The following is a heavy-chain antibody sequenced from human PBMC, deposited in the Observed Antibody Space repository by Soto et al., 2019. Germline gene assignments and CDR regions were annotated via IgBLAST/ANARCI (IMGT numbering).Heavy chain of an antibody. CDR2: INPSGGGT. CDR1: GYTFTNYY. CDR3: ARDRKYCSNTNCHTFLGPDS. V-gene: IGHV1-46*01. J-gene: IGHJ5*01. D-gene: IGHD2-2*02. Sequence: ASVKVSCKASGYTFTNYYIHWVRQAPGQGLEWMGIINPSGGGTTYAQKFQGRVTVTRDTSTSTVYMELSSLISEDTAVYYCARDRKYCSNTNCHTFLGPDSWGQGTLVTVSS.